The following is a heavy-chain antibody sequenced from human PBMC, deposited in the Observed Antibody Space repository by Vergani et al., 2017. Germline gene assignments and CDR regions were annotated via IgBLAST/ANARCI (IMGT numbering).Heavy chain of an antibody. CDR2: IIPIFGTA. V-gene: IGHV1-69*06. CDR3: ARADIVVVPAAIYYYYMDG. Sequence: QVQLVQSGAEVKKPGSSVKVSCKASGGTFSSYAISWVRQAPGQGLEWMGGIIPIFGTANYAQKFQGRVTITADKSTSTAYMELSSLRSEDTAVYYCARADIVVVPAAIYYYYMDGGGKGTTVTVSS. CDR1: GGTFSSYA. J-gene: IGHJ6*03. D-gene: IGHD2-2*02.